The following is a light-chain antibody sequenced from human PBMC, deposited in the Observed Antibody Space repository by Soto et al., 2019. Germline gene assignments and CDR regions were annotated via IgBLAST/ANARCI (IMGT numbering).Light chain of an antibody. CDR3: QHYNSYSEA. J-gene: IGKJ1*01. V-gene: IGKV1-5*01. Sequence: DIQMTQSPSTLSASVGDRVTITCGASQSISSWLAWYQQKPGKATKLLIYDASSLESGVPSWFSGSGSGTEFTLTISSLQPDDFATYYCQHYNSYSEAFGQGTKVDIK. CDR2: DAS. CDR1: QSISSW.